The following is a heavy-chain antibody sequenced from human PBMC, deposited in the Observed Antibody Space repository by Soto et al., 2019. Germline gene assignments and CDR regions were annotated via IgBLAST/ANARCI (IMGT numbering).Heavy chain of an antibody. V-gene: IGHV1-8*01. J-gene: IGHJ5*02. CDR2: MNPNSGNT. Sequence: VASVKVSCKASGYTFTSYDINWVRQATGQGLEWMGWMNPNSGNTGYAQKFQGRVTMTRNTSISTAYMELSSLRSEDTAVYYCARRDIVGGWFDPWGQGTLVTVSS. D-gene: IGHD2-15*01. CDR1: GYTFTSYD. CDR3: ARRDIVGGWFDP.